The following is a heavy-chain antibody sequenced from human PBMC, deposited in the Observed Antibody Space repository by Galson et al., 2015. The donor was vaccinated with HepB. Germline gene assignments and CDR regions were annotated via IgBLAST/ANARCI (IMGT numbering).Heavy chain of an antibody. CDR3: ARLAMVRGGGQYYFDY. CDR1: GYTFTSYA. Sequence: SVKVSCKASGYTFTSYAMHWVRQAPGQRLEWMGWINAGNGNTKYSQKFQGRVTITRGTSASTAYMELSSLRSEDTAVYYCARLAMVRGGGQYYFDYWGQGTLVTVSS. J-gene: IGHJ4*02. D-gene: IGHD3-10*01. CDR2: INAGNGNT. V-gene: IGHV1-3*01.